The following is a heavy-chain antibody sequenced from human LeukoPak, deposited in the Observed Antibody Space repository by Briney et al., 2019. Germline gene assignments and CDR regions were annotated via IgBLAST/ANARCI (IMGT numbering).Heavy chain of an antibody. CDR2: ISGSGGST. Sequence: GGSLRLSCAASGFTLSSYAMSWVRQAPGKGLEWVSAISGSGGSTYYADSVKGRFTISRDNSKNTLYLQMNSLRAEDTAVYYCAKDSGRGYSYGYLAPIDAFDIWGQGTMVTVSS. D-gene: IGHD5-18*01. CDR1: GFTLSSYA. J-gene: IGHJ3*02. CDR3: AKDSGRGYSYGYLAPIDAFDI. V-gene: IGHV3-23*01.